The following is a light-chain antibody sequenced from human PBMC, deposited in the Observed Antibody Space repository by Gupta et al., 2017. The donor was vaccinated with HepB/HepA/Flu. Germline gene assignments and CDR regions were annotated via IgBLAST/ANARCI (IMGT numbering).Light chain of an antibody. V-gene: IGLV2-23*02. J-gene: IGLJ2*01. CDR3: CSYAGSRTFEV. Sequence: QSALTQPASVSGSPGQSITISCTGTSSEVGSYNLVSWYQHHPGKAPKLMIYEVSKRPSGVSNRFSGSKSGNTASLTISGLQAEDEADYYCCSYAGSRTFEVFGGGTKLTVL. CDR1: SSEVGSYNL. CDR2: EVS.